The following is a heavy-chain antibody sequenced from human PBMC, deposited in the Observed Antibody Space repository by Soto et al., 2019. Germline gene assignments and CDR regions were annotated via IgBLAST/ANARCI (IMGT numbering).Heavy chain of an antibody. D-gene: IGHD2-15*01. J-gene: IGHJ4*02. V-gene: IGHV1-24*01. CDR3: ATSYCSGGSCYHVPFDY. CDR1: GYTLTELS. Sequence: ASVKVSCKVSGYTLTELSMHWVRQAPGKGLEWMGGFDPEDGETIYAQKFQGRVTMTEDTPTDTAYMELSSLRSEDTAVYYCATSYCSGGSCYHVPFDYWGQGTLVTVSS. CDR2: FDPEDGET.